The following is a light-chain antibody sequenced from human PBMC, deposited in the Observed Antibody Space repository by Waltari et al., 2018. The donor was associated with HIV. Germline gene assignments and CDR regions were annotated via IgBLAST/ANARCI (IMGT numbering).Light chain of an antibody. Sequence: QSVLTQPPPVSGSPGQRVPISSTGSSSNIGAGSDLPWYQQLPGTAPKLLIYGNNNRPSGVPDRFSGSKSGTSASLAITGLQAEDEADYYCQSYDRTLSVIFGGGTKLTVL. CDR2: GNN. CDR1: SSNIGAGSD. V-gene: IGLV1-40*01. J-gene: IGLJ2*01. CDR3: QSYDRTLSVI.